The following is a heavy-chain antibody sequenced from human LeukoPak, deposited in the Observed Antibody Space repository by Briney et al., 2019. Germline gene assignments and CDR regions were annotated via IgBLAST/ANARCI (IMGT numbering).Heavy chain of an antibody. CDR1: GGSFSGYY. CDR2: INHSGST. J-gene: IGHJ5*02. CDR3: ARGRGFDP. Sequence: PSVTLSLTCAVYGGSFSGYYWSWIRQPPGKGLEWIGEINHSGSTNYNPSLKSRVTISVDTSKNQFSLKLSSVTAADTAVYYCARGRGFDPWGQGTLVTVSS. V-gene: IGHV4-34*01.